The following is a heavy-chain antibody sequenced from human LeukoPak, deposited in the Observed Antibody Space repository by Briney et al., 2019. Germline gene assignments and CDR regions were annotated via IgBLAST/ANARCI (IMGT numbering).Heavy chain of an antibody. CDR2: INPNSGGT. Sequence: ASVKVSCKVSGYTLTELSMHWGRQAPGQGLEWMGWINPNSGGTNSAQKFQGRVTMTRDTSISTAYMELSRLRSDDTAVYYCAESSGPSYNWFDPWGQGTLVTVSS. D-gene: IGHD3-22*01. J-gene: IGHJ5*02. CDR1: GYTLTELS. CDR3: AESSGPSYNWFDP. V-gene: IGHV1-2*02.